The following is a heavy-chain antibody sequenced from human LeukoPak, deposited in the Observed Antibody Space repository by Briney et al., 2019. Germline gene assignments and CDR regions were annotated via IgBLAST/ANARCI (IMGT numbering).Heavy chain of an antibody. CDR1: GLTFNNYA. CDR2: ISSSGGTT. V-gene: IGHV3-23*01. Sequence: PGGSLRLSCAVSGLTFNNYAMNWVRQAPGKGLEWVSAISSSGGTTYYADSVKSRFTISRDNSKNTLYLQMNSLRAEDTAVYFCARDRGYSYTYEFDYWGQGTLVTVSS. CDR3: ARDRGYSYTYEFDY. J-gene: IGHJ4*02. D-gene: IGHD5-18*01.